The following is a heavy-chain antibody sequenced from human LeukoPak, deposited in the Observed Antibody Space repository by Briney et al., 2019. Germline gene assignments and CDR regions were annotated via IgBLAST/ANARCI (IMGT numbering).Heavy chain of an antibody. CDR3: ARDLITMVRGVITNYGMDV. Sequence: GASVKVSCKASGYTFTNFGISWVRQAPGQGLEWMGWISAYNDATNYAQKLRGRVTMTTDTSTSTAYMELRSLRSDDTAVHYCARDLITMVRGVITNYGMDVWGQGTTVTVSS. J-gene: IGHJ6*02. D-gene: IGHD3-10*01. CDR1: GYTFTNFG. V-gene: IGHV1-18*01. CDR2: ISAYNDAT.